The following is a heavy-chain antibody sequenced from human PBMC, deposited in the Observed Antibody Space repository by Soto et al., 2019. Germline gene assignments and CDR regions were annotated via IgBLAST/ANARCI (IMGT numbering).Heavy chain of an antibody. CDR1: GFTFSIYA. CDR3: AKATRGGAATLIRDY. J-gene: IGHJ4*02. V-gene: IGHV3-23*01. CDR2: ISGSGGRT. D-gene: IGHD6-13*01. Sequence: EVQLLESGGGLVQPGGSLRLSCAAAGFTFSIYAMSWVRQAPGKGLEWVSAISGSGGRTYYADSVKGRFTISRDNSKNTLYLPRNSLRADDTAVYYCAKATRGGAATLIRDYWGQGTLVTVSS.